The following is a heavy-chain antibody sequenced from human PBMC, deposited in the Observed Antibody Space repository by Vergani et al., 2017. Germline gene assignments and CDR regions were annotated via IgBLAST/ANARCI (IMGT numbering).Heavy chain of an antibody. J-gene: IGHJ3*02. CDR3: ARAHYYGSGSAHAFDI. CDR1: GFTFGDYA. V-gene: IGHV3-33*01. D-gene: IGHD3-10*01. CDR2: IWYDGSNK. Sequence: VQLVESGGGLVQPGRSLRLPCTASGFTFGDYAMSWVRQAPGKGMGWVAVIWYDGSNKYYADYVKGRVTISRDKSKNSLYLQMNSLRAEDTDVYYCARAHYYGSGSAHAFDIWGQGTMVTVSS.